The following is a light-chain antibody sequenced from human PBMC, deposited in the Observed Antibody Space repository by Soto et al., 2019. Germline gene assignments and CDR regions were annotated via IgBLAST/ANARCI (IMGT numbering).Light chain of an antibody. CDR3: QSYNSSNQV. CDR1: SGSIATNS. J-gene: IGLJ3*02. V-gene: IGLV6-57*02. Sequence: FMLTQPHCVSESPGKTVTISYTGSSGSIATNSVQWCQQRPGSVPTTVIYEDNQRPSGVPDRFSGSIDNSSNSASLTISGLKTEDEADYYCQSYNSSNQVFGGGTKLTVL. CDR2: EDN.